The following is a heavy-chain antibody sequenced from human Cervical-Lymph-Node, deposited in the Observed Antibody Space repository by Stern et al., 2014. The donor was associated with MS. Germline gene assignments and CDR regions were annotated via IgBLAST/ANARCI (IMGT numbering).Heavy chain of an antibody. V-gene: IGHV3-30*03. CDR1: GFSLSNSA. J-gene: IGHJ6*02. CDR3: MGVGDAMHV. Sequence: VQLVESGGGVVQPGRSLTLYCAASGFSLSNSAMPWVRQAPGKGLEWVAVIAFVGGNKKYGDSVKGRFIISRDMANNTLFLQMNSLRPEDTAVYYCMGVGDAMHVWGQGTTVIVSS. CDR2: IAFVGGNK.